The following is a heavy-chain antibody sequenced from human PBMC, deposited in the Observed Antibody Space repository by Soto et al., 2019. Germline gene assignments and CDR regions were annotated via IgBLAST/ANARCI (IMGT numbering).Heavy chain of an antibody. J-gene: IGHJ4*02. CDR3: ARARTTILDY. V-gene: IGHV4-61*01. CDR2: FYYSGST. CDR1: GGSVSSGSYY. D-gene: IGHD1-7*01. Sequence: PSETLSLTCTVSGGSVSSGSYYWSWIRQPPGKGLEWIGFFYYSGSTNYNPSLKSRVTISVDTSKNQFSLKLISVTAADTAVYYCARARTTILDYWGQGTLVTVSS.